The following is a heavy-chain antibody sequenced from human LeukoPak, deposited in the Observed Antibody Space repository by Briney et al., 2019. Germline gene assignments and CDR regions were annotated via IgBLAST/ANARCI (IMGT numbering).Heavy chain of an antibody. J-gene: IGHJ4*02. CDR3: AKDPVSSWYGRFEY. CDR1: GFTPRGYA. V-gene: IGHV3-30*18. CDR2: TSFHRSDK. Sequence: SLRLSCIGSGFTPRGYAMHWVGQAPGTGRGYVAATSFHRSDKKYTKSVPGRFAIPRDNSQQTLNLQMNRLRADDTAVHCFAKDPVSSWYGRFEYWGQGTLVTVSS. D-gene: IGHD6-13*01.